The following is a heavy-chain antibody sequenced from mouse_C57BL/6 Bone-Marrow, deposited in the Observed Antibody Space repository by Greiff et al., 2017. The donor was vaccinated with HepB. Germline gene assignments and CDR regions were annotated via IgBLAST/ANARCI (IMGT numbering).Heavy chain of an antibody. D-gene: IGHD1-1*01. Sequence: EVKVVESGGGLVKPGGSLKLSCAASGFTFSDYGMHWVRQAPEKGLEWVAYISSGSSTIYYADTVKGRFTISRDNAKNTLFLQMTSLRSEDTAMYYCATGSSFAYWGQGTLVTVSA. CDR1: GFTFSDYG. CDR3: ATGSSFAY. V-gene: IGHV5-17*01. J-gene: IGHJ3*01. CDR2: ISSGSSTI.